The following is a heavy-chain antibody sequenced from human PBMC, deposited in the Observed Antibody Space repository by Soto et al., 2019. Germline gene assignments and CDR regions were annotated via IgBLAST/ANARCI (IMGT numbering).Heavy chain of an antibody. CDR2: IYYSGST. CDR3: ARGVYYYDSSGYYLDAFDI. V-gene: IGHV4-31*03. D-gene: IGHD3-22*01. J-gene: IGHJ3*02. Sequence: LSLTCTVSGGSISSGGYYWSWIRQHPGKGLEWIGYIYYSGSTYYNPSPKSRVTISVDTSKNQFSLKLSSVTAADTAVYYCARGVYYYDSSGYYLDAFDIWGQGTMVTVSS. CDR1: GGSISSGGYY.